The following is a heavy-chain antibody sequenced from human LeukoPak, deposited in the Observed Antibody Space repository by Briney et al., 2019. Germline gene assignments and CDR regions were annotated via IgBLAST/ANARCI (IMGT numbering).Heavy chain of an antibody. V-gene: IGHV4-4*07. CDR3: ARTRWIAVAGTDYFDY. CDR1: GGSISSYY. CDR2: IYTSGST. J-gene: IGHJ4*02. D-gene: IGHD6-19*01. Sequence: SSETLSLTCTVSGGSISSYYWSWIRRPAGKGLEWIGRIYTSGSTNYNPSLKSRVTISVDTSKNQFSLKLSSVTAADTAVYYCARTRWIAVAGTDYFDYWGQGTLVTVSS.